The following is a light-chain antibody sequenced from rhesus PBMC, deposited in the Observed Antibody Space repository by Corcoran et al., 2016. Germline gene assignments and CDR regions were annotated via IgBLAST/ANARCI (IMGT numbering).Light chain of an antibody. Sequence: ETVVTQSPATLSLSPGERATLSCRASQSVGSYLAWYQQKPGQAPRLLFYGASSRDTGIPERFSGSGNGTDFTLTISRLEPEDVGVYYCQQSSNLWTFGQGTKVEIK. CDR1: QSVGSY. CDR2: GAS. J-gene: IGKJ1*01. V-gene: IGKV3-24*04. CDR3: QQSSNLWT.